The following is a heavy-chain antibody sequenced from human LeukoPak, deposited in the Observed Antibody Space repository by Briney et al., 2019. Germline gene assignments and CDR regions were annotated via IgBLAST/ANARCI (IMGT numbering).Heavy chain of an antibody. D-gene: IGHD3-10*01. V-gene: IGHV3-23*01. CDR2: ISGSAGGT. CDR3: AKRGIVIRAVIIVGFHKEAYYFDD. CDR1: GLTLSNYG. Sequence: PGGSLRLSCAVSGLTLSNYGMSWVRQAPGKGLEWVAGISGSAGGTIYAASVKGRFTISRDNPKNTLYLQMNSLRAEDTAVYFCAKRGIVIRAVIIVGFHKEAYYFDDWGQGALVTVSS. J-gene: IGHJ4*02.